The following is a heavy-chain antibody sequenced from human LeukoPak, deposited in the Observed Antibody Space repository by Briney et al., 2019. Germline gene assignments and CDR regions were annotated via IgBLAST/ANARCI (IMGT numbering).Heavy chain of an antibody. CDR1: GFTFSSYE. J-gene: IGHJ6*03. CDR2: ISSSGSTI. D-gene: IGHD6-19*01. V-gene: IGHV3-48*03. CDR3: AREGSIAVAGLYYYYYYMDV. Sequence: GGSLRLSCAASGFTFSSYEMNWVRQAPGKGLEWVSYISSSGSTIYYADSVKGRFTISRDNAKNSLYLQMNSLRAEDTAVYYCAREGSIAVAGLYYYYYYMDVWGKGTTVTVSS.